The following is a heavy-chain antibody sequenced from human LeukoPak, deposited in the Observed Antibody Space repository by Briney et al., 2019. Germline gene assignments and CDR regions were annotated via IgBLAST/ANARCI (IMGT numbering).Heavy chain of an antibody. CDR1: GGSFSGYY. Sequence: LETLSLTCAVYGGSFSGYYWSWIRQPPGKGLEWIGEINHSGSTNYNPSLKSRVTISVDTSKNQFSLKLSSVTAADTAVYYCASGLAIDYWGQGTLVTVSS. D-gene: IGHD1-1*01. CDR2: INHSGST. CDR3: ASGLAIDY. J-gene: IGHJ4*02. V-gene: IGHV4-34*01.